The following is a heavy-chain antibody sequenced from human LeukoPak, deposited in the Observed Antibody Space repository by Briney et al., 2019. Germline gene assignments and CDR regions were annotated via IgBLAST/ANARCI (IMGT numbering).Heavy chain of an antibody. CDR3: ARSSFPSVYYYDSSGADFDY. V-gene: IGHV1-2*02. CDR1: GYTFTGYY. D-gene: IGHD3-22*01. Sequence: GASVKVSCKACGYTFTGYYMHWVRQAPGQGLEWMGWINPNSGGTNYAQKFQGRVTMTRDTSISTSYMELSRLRSDDTAVYYCARSSFPSVYYYDSSGADFDYWGQGTLVTVSS. J-gene: IGHJ4*02. CDR2: INPNSGGT.